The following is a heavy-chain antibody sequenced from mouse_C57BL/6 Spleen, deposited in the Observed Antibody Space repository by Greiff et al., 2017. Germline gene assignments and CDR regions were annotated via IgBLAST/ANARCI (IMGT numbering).Heavy chain of an antibody. V-gene: IGHV1-52*01. D-gene: IGHD2-1*01. CDR2: IDPSDSET. CDR1: GYTFTSYW. CDR3: ARNVYYGLDWYFDV. J-gene: IGHJ1*03. Sequence: VQLQQPGAELVRPGSSVKLSCKASGYTFTSYWMHWVKQRPIQGLEWIGNIDPSDSETPSNQKFKDKATLTVDKSSSTAYMQLSSLTSEDSAVYYCARNVYYGLDWYFDVWGTGTTVTVSS.